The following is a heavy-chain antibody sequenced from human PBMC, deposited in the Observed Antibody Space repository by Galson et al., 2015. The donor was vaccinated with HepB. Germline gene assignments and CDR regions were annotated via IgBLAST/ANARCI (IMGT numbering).Heavy chain of an antibody. J-gene: IGHJ5*02. CDR2: ISSSSSYI. V-gene: IGHV3-21*01. CDR1: GFTFSSYS. CDR3: ARGGSSWPNWYDP. Sequence: SLRLSCAASGFTFSSYSMNWVRQAPGKGLEWVSSISSSSSYIYYADSVKGRFTISRDNAKNSLYLQMNSLRAEDTAVYYCARGGSSWPNWYDPWGQGTLVTVSS. D-gene: IGHD6-13*01.